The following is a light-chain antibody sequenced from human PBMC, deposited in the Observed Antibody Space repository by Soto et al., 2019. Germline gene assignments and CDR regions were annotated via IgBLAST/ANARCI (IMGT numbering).Light chain of an antibody. J-gene: IGKJ5*01. CDR3: QHRSNWHIT. V-gene: IGKV3-11*01. CDR1: QSVSNY. CDR2: DTS. Sequence: DIVLTQSPATLSLSPGERAALSCRASQSVSNYLAWYQQKPGQAPRLLIYDTSNRATGIPARFSGGGSGTDFTLTISSLEPEDFAIYYCQHRSNWHITFGQGTRLDIK.